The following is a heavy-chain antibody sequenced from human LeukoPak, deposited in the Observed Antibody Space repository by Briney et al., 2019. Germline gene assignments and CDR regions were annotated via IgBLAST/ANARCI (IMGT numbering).Heavy chain of an antibody. Sequence: SVKVSCKASRGTFSSYAISWVRQAPGQGLEWMGGIIPIFGTANYAQKFQGRVTITTDESTSTAYMELSSLRSEDTAVYYCAREVGYYGSGSYSTDFDPWGQGTLVTVSS. CDR2: IIPIFGTA. CDR3: AREVGYYGSGSYSTDFDP. CDR1: RGTFSSYA. D-gene: IGHD3-10*01. J-gene: IGHJ5*02. V-gene: IGHV1-69*05.